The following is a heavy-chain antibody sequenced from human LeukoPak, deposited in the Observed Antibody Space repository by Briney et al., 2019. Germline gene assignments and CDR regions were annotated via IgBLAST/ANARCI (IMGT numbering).Heavy chain of an antibody. J-gene: IGHJ6*02. D-gene: IGHD5-18*01. CDR3: ARVGIQLWLPPNYDGMDV. V-gene: IGHV3-48*02. Sequence: PGGSLRLSCAASGFTFSSYSMSWVRQAPGKGLEWVSYISSSSSTIYYADSVKGRFTISRDNAKNSLYLQMNSLRDEDTAVYYWARVGIQLWLPPNYDGMDVWGQGTTVTVSS. CDR1: GFTFSSYS. CDR2: ISSSSSTI.